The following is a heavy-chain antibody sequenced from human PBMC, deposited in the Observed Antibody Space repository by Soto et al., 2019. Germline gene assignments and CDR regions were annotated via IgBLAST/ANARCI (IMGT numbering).Heavy chain of an antibody. Sequence: GGSLRLSCAASGFTFSSYAMHWVRQAPGKGLEYVSATSSNGGSTYYADSVKGRFTISRDNSKNTLYLQMGSLRAEDMAVYYCARGLGPEAGDYIVGVTIDYWGQGTLVTVSS. D-gene: IGHD1-26*01. CDR3: ARGLGPEAGDYIVGVTIDY. CDR1: GFTFSSYA. CDR2: TSSNGGST. V-gene: IGHV3-64*02. J-gene: IGHJ4*02.